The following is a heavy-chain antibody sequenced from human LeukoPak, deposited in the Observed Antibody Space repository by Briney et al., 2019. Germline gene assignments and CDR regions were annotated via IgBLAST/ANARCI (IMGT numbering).Heavy chain of an antibody. D-gene: IGHD6-13*01. CDR1: GFTFSSYA. J-gene: IGHJ4*02. CDR2: ISGSGGST. Sequence: GGSLRLSCAASGFTFSSYAMSWVRQAPGKGLEWVSAISGSGGSTYYADSVKGRFTISRDNSKNTLYLQMSSLRAEDTAVYYCARDHSSSWYSDYFDYWGQGTLVTVSS. CDR3: ARDHSSSWYSDYFDY. V-gene: IGHV3-23*01.